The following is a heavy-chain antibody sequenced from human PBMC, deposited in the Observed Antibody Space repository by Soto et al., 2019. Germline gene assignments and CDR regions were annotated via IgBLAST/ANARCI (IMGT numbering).Heavy chain of an antibody. V-gene: IGHV1-69*13. CDR2: IIPIFGTA. CDR3: ASTGALAARPRPKTRSAFGYFDL. Sequence: SVKVSCKASGGTFSSYAISWVRQAPGQGLEWMGGIIPIFGTANYAQKFQGRVTITADESTSTAYMELSSLRSEDTAVYYCASTGALAARPRPKTRSAFGYFDLWGRGTLVTVSS. J-gene: IGHJ2*01. D-gene: IGHD6-6*01. CDR1: GGTFSSYA.